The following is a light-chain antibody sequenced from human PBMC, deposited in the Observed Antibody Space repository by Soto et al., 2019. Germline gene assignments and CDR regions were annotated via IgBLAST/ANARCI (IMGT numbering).Light chain of an antibody. CDR1: QTVSNNY. J-gene: IGKJ1*01. V-gene: IGKV3-20*01. Sequence: ETVLTQSPGSLSLSLGDRATLSCRASQTVSNNYLAWYQQKPGQAPRLLIYGTSNRATGIPDRFSGSGSGTDFTLTISRLETEDFVIYYCQQYGSSPWTFGQGTKVEIK. CDR3: QQYGSSPWT. CDR2: GTS.